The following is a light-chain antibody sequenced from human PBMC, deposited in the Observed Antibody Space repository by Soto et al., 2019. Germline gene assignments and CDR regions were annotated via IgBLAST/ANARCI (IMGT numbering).Light chain of an antibody. CDR3: QSYDSRLTYVV. Sequence: QSVLTQPPSVSGAPGQRVIISGTGSSSNFGTGYDVHWYQQLPGTAPKLLIYGNGNRPSGVPDRFSGSKSGTSASLAITGLQAEDEADYYCQSYDSRLTYVVFGGGTKLTVL. CDR2: GNG. V-gene: IGLV1-40*01. CDR1: SSNFGTGYD. J-gene: IGLJ2*01.